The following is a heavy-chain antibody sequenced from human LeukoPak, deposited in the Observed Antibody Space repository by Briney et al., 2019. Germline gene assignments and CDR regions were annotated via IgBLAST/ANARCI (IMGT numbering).Heavy chain of an antibody. J-gene: IGHJ3*02. CDR2: INPNSGGT. CDR1: GYTFTGYY. V-gene: IGHV1-2*02. Sequence: ASVKVSCKASGYTFTGYYMHWVRQAPEQGLEWMGWINPNSGGTNYAQKFQGRVTMTRDTSISTAYMELSRLRSDDTAVYYCARGRSILGSGYSDAFDIWGQGTMVTVSS. CDR3: ARGRSILGSGYSDAFDI. D-gene: IGHD3-22*01.